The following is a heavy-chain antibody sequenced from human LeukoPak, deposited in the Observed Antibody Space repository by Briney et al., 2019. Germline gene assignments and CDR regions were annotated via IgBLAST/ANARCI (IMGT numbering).Heavy chain of an antibody. CDR3: ARWAYSSSWYVWFDP. Sequence: ASVKVSCKASGGTFSSYAISWVRQAPGQGLEWMGGIIPIFGASNYAQKFQGRVTITADESKSTAYMELSSLRSEDTAVYYCARWAYSSSWYVWFDPWGQGTLVTVSS. CDR2: IIPIFGAS. V-gene: IGHV1-69*13. CDR1: GGTFSSYA. D-gene: IGHD6-13*01. J-gene: IGHJ5*02.